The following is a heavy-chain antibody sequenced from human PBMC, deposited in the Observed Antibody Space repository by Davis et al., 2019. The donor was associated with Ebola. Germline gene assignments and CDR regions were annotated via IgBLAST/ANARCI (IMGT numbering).Heavy chain of an antibody. CDR3: ARGSENYCIGTTCYLSEADF. J-gene: IGHJ4*02. D-gene: IGHD2-2*01. Sequence: AASVKVSCKTSGYIFTDYGVTWVRQAPGQGFEWMGWISPHNGDTRYAQKFQGRVSLTTDTTSTAYMELWSLTSDDTAVYYCARGSENYCIGTTCYLSEADFWGQGTQVTVS. CDR1: GYIFTDYG. V-gene: IGHV1-18*01. CDR2: ISPHNGDT.